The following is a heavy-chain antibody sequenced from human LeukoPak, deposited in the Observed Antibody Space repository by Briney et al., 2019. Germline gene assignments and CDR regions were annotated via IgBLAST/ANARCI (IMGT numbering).Heavy chain of an antibody. D-gene: IGHD1-26*01. CDR1: GASISSGSYF. CDR2: IYNSGSA. Sequence: SETLSLTCTVSGASISSGSYFWSWIRQHPGKGLEWIGYIYNSGSAYYNPSLKSRVIISVDTSKNQFSLKLSSVTAADTAVYHCASRTSGTHCFEYWGQGTLVSVSS. V-gene: IGHV4-31*03. J-gene: IGHJ4*02. CDR3: ASRTSGTHCFEY.